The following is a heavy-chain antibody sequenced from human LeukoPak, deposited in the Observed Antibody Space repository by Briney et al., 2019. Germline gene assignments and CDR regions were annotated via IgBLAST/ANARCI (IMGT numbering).Heavy chain of an antibody. CDR3: ARSGYCSSTSCMGYYYYYYMDV. V-gene: IGHV3-7*01. D-gene: IGHD2-2*03. Sequence: GGSLRLCCAASGFTFSSYWMSWVRQAPGKGLEWVANIKQDGSEKYYVDSVKGRFTISRDNAKNSLYLQMNSQRAEDTAVYYCARSGYCSSTSCMGYYYYYYMDVWGKGTTVTVSS. J-gene: IGHJ6*03. CDR2: IKQDGSEK. CDR1: GFTFSSYW.